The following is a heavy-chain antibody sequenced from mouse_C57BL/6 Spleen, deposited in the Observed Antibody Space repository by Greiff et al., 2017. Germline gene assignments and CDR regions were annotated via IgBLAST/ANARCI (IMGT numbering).Heavy chain of an antibody. CDR3: ARSALGYFDV. D-gene: IGHD6-1*01. CDR1: GYAFSSSW. V-gene: IGHV1-82*01. J-gene: IGHJ1*03. Sequence: QVQLQQSGPELVKPGASVKISCKASGYAFSSSWMNWVKQRPGQGLEWIGRIYPGDGDTNYNGKFKGKATLTADKSSSTSYMQISSLTSEDSSVYFGARSALGYFDVWGTGTTVTVSS. CDR2: IYPGDGDT.